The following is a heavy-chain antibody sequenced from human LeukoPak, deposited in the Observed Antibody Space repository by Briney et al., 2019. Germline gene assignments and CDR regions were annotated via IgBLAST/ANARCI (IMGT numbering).Heavy chain of an antibody. CDR3: ARALYYYDSSGSALYYFDY. D-gene: IGHD3-22*01. J-gene: IGHJ4*02. V-gene: IGHV1-24*01. CDR1: GYTLIELS. Sequence: GASVKVSCKVSGYTLIELSMHWVRQAPGKGLEWMGNFDPEHGEPIYAQKFQGRVTITADESTSTAYMELSSLRSEDTAVYYCARALYYYDSSGSALYYFDYWGQGTLVTVSS. CDR2: FDPEHGEP.